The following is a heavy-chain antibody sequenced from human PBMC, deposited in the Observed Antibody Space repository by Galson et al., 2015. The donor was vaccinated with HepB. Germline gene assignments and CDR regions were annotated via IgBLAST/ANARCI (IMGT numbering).Heavy chain of an antibody. J-gene: IGHJ4*02. D-gene: IGHD3-3*01. V-gene: IGHV3-49*03. Sequence: SLRLSCAASGLTFGDYAMSWFRQAPGKGLEWVGFIRSKAYGGTTEYAASVKGRFTISRDDSKSIAYLQMNSLKTEDTAVYYCTLESGIDHYFDYWGQGTLVTVSS. CDR3: TLESGIDHYFDY. CDR1: GLTFGDYA. CDR2: IRSKAYGGTT.